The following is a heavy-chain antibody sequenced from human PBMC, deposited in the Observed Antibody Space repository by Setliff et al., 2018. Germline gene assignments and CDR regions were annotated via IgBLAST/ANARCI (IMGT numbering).Heavy chain of an antibody. CDR3: ARGPPDFVVVPAAAKFDY. V-gene: IGHV1-2*06. D-gene: IGHD2-2*01. CDR1: GYTFTGHY. J-gene: IGHJ4*02. CDR2: IKPNTGGT. Sequence: GASVKVSCKASGYTFTGHYLHWVRQAPGQGLEWMGRIKPNTGGTTYAQKFLGRVTMTGVTSINTTYMELSGLRSDDTAVYYCARGPPDFVVVPAAAKFDYWGPGTLVTVSS.